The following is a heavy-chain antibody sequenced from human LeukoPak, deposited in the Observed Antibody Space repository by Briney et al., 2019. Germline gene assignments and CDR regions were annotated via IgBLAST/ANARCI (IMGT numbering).Heavy chain of an antibody. V-gene: IGHV1-18*04. CDR3: ARGGYCSSTSCYAPKYFQH. J-gene: IGHJ1*01. D-gene: IGHD2-2*01. Sequence: ASVKVSCKASGYTFTSYGISWVRQAPGQGLEWMGWISAYNGNTNYAQKLQGRVTVTTDTSTSTAYMELRSLRSDDTAVYYCARGGYCSSTSCYAPKYFQHWGQGTLVTVSS. CDR1: GYTFTSYG. CDR2: ISAYNGNT.